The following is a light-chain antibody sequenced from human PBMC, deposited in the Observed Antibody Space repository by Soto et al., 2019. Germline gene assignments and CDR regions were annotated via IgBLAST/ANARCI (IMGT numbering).Light chain of an antibody. CDR3: EEWDSSLNARL. CDR2: DNN. J-gene: IGLJ3*02. V-gene: IGLV1-51*01. Sequence: QYVLTQPPSVSAAPGQKVTISCSGSSSKIGNRDVSWYQQFPGKAPKLLIFDNNQRPSGIPDRVSGSKSGTSATLGITGLQNGDEADYYVEEWDSSLNARLFGGGTKLTVL. CDR1: SSKIGNRD.